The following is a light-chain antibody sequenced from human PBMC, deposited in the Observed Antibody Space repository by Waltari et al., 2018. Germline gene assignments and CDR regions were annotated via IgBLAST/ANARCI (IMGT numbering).Light chain of an antibody. J-gene: IGKJ5*01. CDR3: QYRSNGPPIT. CDR2: HSS. CDR1: QNMGVY. Sequence: EIVLTQSPATLSLSPGERATLSCRASQNMGVYLGWYQQRCGQAPRLLFYHSSTRAIGIPVRFSGSGSGTDFTLPISSVEPEDCAVSYCQYRSNGPPITFGQGTRLEIK. V-gene: IGKV3-11*01.